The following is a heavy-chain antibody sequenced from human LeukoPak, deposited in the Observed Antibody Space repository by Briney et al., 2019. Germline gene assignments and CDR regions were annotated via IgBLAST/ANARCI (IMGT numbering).Heavy chain of an antibody. D-gene: IGHD3-16*02. Sequence: SETLSLTCTVSGGSISSYYWSWIRQPPGKGLEWIGYIYYSGSTNYNPSLKSRVTISVDTSKNQFSLKLSSATAADTAVYYCARASMITFGGVITYYFDYWGQGTLVTVSS. V-gene: IGHV4-59*01. CDR3: ARASMITFGGVITYYFDY. J-gene: IGHJ4*02. CDR1: GGSISSYY. CDR2: IYYSGST.